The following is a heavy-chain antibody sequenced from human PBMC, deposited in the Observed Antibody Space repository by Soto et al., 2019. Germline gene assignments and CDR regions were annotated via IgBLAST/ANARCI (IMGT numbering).Heavy chain of an antibody. CDR1: GFTFSRYW. J-gene: IGHJ6*02. Sequence: EVQLVESGGGLVQPGGSLRLSCVASGFTFSRYWMSWVRQAPGKGLEWVANIKEDGSEEYYVDSVKGRFTISRDNAKNSLYLQINSLRVEDTAVYYCARDFDVWGQGTTVTVSS. CDR3: ARDFDV. CDR2: IKEDGSEE. V-gene: IGHV3-7*01.